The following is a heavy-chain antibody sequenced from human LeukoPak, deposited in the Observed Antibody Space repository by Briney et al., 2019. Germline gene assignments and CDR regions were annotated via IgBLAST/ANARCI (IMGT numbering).Heavy chain of an antibody. V-gene: IGHV4-4*02. J-gene: IGHJ4*02. D-gene: IGHD6-19*01. CDR1: GGSISSRNW. Sequence: SETLSLTCAVSGGSISSRNWWSWVRQPPGKGLEWIGEIYHSGSTNYNPSLKTRVTISVGKSKNQFSLKLSSVTAADTAVYYCARGRGGGWYIFDYWGQGTLVTVSS. CDR2: IYHSGST. CDR3: ARGRGGGWYIFDY.